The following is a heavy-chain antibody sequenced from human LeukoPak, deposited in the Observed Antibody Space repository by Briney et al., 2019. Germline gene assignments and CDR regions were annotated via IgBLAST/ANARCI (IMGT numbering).Heavy chain of an antibody. CDR1: GGSISSYY. CDR2: IYYSGST. V-gene: IGHV4-59*01. Sequence: SETLSLTCTVSGGSISSYYWSWIRQPPGKGLEWIGYIYYSGSTNYNPSLKSRVTISVDTSKNQFSLKLSSVTAADTAVYYSARVEGDGYNSDWYFDLWGRGTLVTVSS. D-gene: IGHD5-24*01. J-gene: IGHJ2*01. CDR3: ARVEGDGYNSDWYFDL.